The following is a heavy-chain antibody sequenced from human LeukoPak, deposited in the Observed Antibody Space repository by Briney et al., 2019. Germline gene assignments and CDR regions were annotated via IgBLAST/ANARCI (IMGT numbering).Heavy chain of an antibody. J-gene: IGHJ6*02. V-gene: IGHV3-30*18. D-gene: IGHD4-17*01. Sequence: PGRSLRLSCAASGFTFSSYGMHWVRQAPGKGLEWVAVISYDGSNNYYADSVKGRFTISRDNSKNTLYLQMNSLRAEDTAVYYCAKGRHDYGDYGYYYGMDVWGQGTTVTVSS. CDR1: GFTFSSYG. CDR3: AKGRHDYGDYGYYYGMDV. CDR2: ISYDGSNN.